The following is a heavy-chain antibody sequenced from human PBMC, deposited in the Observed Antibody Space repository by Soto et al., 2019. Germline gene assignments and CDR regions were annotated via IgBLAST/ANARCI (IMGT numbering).Heavy chain of an antibody. CDR1: GGSVSTTNW. J-gene: IGHJ5*02. CDR3: ARDPDSGSYEYNWFDP. D-gene: IGHD3-10*01. CDR2: IYHTGSS. V-gene: IGHV4-4*02. Sequence: SETLSLTCAVSGGSVSTTNWWNWVRQPQGKGLEWIGEIYHTGSSNYNPSLKSRLTIAIDKPKNQFSLEVRSVTAADTAVYYCARDPDSGSYEYNWFDPWGPGIEVTVSS.